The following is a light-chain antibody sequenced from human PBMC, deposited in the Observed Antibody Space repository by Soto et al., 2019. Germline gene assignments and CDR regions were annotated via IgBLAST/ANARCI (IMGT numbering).Light chain of an antibody. CDR3: QQYNGWSWT. CDR2: GAS. Sequence: EIVLAQSPATLSVSPGERVTLSCRATQTIGNKLAWSLQRPGQAPRLLMYGASTRATDIPARFSGSGSGTESTLTITGLQSEDFAVYYCQQYNGWSWTFGLGTKVDIK. V-gene: IGKV3-15*01. CDR1: QTIGNK. J-gene: IGKJ1*01.